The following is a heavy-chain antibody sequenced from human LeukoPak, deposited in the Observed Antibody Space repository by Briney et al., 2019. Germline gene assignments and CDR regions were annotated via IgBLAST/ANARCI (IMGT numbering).Heavy chain of an antibody. J-gene: IGHJ4*02. CDR3: ARAHSGWYDY. CDR2: ISSSSSYI. V-gene: IGHV3-21*01. D-gene: IGHD6-19*01. CDR1: GFTFSSYS. Sequence: PGGSLRLSCAASGFTFSSYSMNWVRQAPGKGLEWVSSISSSSSYIYYADSVKGRFTISRDNAKNSLYLQMNSLRADDTAVYYCARAHSGWYDYWGQGTLVTVSS.